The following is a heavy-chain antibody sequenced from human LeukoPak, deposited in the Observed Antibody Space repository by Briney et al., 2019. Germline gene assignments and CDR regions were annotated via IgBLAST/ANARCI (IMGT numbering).Heavy chain of an antibody. CDR3: ARARVSAAGRFDY. Sequence: SETLSLTCTVSGTSISNYYWSWIRQPPGEGLEYIGYIYYTGITNYNPSLKSRVTMSLDMSKNQFSLKLSSVTAADTAVYYCARARVSAAGRFDYWGQETLVTVSS. CDR1: GTSISNYY. CDR2: IYYTGIT. J-gene: IGHJ4*02. V-gene: IGHV4-59*08. D-gene: IGHD6-13*01.